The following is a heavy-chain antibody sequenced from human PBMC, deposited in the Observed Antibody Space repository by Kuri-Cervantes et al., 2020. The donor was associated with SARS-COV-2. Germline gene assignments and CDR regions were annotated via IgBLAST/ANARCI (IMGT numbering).Heavy chain of an antibody. CDR1: GGSFSGYY. V-gene: IGHV4-34*01. CDR3: ARGPPVVVPATHPKSSYYVDY. Sequence: ESLKISCAVYGGSFSGYYWSWIRQPPGKGLEWIGEINHSGSTNYNPSLKSRVTISVDTSKNQFSLKLSSVTAADTAVYYCARGPPVVVPATHPKSSYYVDYWGQGTLVTVSS. D-gene: IGHD2-2*01. CDR2: INHSGST. J-gene: IGHJ4*02.